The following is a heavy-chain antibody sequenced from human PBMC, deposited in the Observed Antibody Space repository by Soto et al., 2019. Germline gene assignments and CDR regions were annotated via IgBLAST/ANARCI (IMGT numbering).Heavy chain of an antibody. CDR2: IGTAGDT. V-gene: IGHV3-13*01. D-gene: IGHD3-10*01. CDR1: GFTFSSHD. Sequence: GGSLRLSCAASGFTFSSHDMHCVRQATGKGLEWVSTIGTAGDTYYPGSAKGRFTISRENAKNSLYLQMNSLRAGDTAVYYCARGRLSGYYYMDLWGKGTTVPSP. CDR3: ARGRLSGYYYMDL. J-gene: IGHJ6*03.